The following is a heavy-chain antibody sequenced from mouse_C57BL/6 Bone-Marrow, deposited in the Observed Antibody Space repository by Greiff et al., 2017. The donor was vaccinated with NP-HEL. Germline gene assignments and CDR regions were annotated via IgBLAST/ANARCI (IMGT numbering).Heavy chain of an antibody. CDR3: ARSGVYYGSPFDY. D-gene: IGHD1-1*01. Sequence: VQLQPSGPELVKPGASVKMSCKASGYTFTDYNMHWVQQSHGKSLEWIGYINPNNGGTSYNQKFKGKATLTVNKSSRTAYMELRSLTSEDSAVYYCARSGVYYGSPFDYWGQGTTRTVSS. CDR1: GYTFTDYN. V-gene: IGHV1-22*01. J-gene: IGHJ2*01. CDR2: INPNNGGT.